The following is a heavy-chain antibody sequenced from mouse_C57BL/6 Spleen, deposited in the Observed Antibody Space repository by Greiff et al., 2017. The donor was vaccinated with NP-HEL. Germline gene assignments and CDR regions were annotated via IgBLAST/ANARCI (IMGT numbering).Heavy chain of an antibody. CDR1: GYTFTSYW. D-gene: IGHD1-1*01. V-gene: IGHV1-61*01. CDR2: IYPSDSET. J-gene: IGHJ3*01. CDR3: ARGPYYGSRGWFAY. Sequence: QVQLQQPGAELVRPGSSVKLSCKASGYTFTSYWMDWVKQRPGQGLEWIGNIYPSDSETHYNQKFKDKATLTVDKSSSTAYMQLSSLTSEDSAVYYCARGPYYGSRGWFAYWGQGTLVTVSA.